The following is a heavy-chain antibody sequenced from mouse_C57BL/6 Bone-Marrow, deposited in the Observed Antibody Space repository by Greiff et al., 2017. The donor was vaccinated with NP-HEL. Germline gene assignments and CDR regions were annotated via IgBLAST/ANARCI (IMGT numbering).Heavy chain of an antibody. CDR2: IRSKSNNYAT. J-gene: IGHJ4*01. V-gene: IGHV10-1*01. Sequence: EVMLVESGGGLVQPKGSLKLSCAASGFSFNTYAMNWVRQAPGKGLEWVARIRSKSNNYATYYADSVKDRFTISRDDSESMLYLQMNSLKTEDTAMYYCVRLITTVYAMDYWGQGTSVTVSS. CDR1: GFSFNTYA. D-gene: IGHD1-2*01. CDR3: VRLITTVYAMDY.